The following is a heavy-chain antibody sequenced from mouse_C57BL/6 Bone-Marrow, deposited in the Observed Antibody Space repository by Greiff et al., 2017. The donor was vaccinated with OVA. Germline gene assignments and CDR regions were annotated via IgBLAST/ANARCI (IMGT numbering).Heavy chain of an antibody. CDR1: GFNIKDDY. V-gene: IGHV14-4*01. D-gene: IGHD1-1*01. Sequence: EVQLQHSGAELVRPGASVKLSCTASGFNIKDDYMHWVKQRPEQGLEWIGWIDPENGDTEYASKFQGKATITADTSSNTAYLQLSSLTSEDTAVYYCTTTVYFDVWGTGTTVTVSS. CDR3: TTTVYFDV. J-gene: IGHJ1*03. CDR2: IDPENGDT.